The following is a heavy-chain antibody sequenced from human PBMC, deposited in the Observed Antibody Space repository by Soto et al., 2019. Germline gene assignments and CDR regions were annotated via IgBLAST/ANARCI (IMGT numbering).Heavy chain of an antibody. Sequence: QVQLVESGGGVVQPGRSLRLSCAASGFTFSSYAMHWVRQAPGKGLEWVAVISYDESNKYYADSVKGRFTISRDNSKNTLYLQMNSLRAEDTAVFYCVNNITFDYWGQGTLVTVSS. CDR3: VNNITFDY. CDR1: GFTFSSYA. J-gene: IGHJ4*02. CDR2: ISYDESNK. V-gene: IGHV3-30-3*01.